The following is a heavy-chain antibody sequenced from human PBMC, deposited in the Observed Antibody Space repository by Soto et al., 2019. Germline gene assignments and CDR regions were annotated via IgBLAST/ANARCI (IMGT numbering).Heavy chain of an antibody. D-gene: IGHD4-17*01. J-gene: IGHJ3*01. Sequence: QVHLVQSGAEVKKPGSSVKVSCKYSGGTFKTESINWVRQAPGQGLEWMGNILPVFDTADYAPKFQGRVTITADQATRTANMELSRLRSQDPALYSCARGDEYGGHSDAFDVWGQGPMVTVSS. V-gene: IGHV1-69*13. CDR3: ARGDEYGGHSDAFDV. CDR2: ILPVFDTA. CDR1: GGTFKTES.